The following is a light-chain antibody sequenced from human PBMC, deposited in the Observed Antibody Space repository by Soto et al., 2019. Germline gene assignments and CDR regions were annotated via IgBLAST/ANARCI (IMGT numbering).Light chain of an antibody. CDR2: GAS. CDR1: QSVSSN. CDR3: QQYNNWPPWT. J-gene: IGKJ1*01. V-gene: IGKV3-15*01. Sequence: EIVMTQSPATLSVSPGESATLCCRASQSVSSNLAWYQQKPGQAPRLLISGASTRATGIPARFSGSGSGTEFTLTISSLQSEDFAVYYCQQYNNWPPWTFGQGTKVEIK.